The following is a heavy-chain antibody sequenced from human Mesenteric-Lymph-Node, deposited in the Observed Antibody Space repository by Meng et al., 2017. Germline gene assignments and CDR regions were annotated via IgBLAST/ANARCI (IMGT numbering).Heavy chain of an antibody. D-gene: IGHD4-17*01. CDR1: GGSISSGDYY. V-gene: IGHV4-30-4*03. Sequence: QVHLQESGRGLVKTSQTLYLTCTVSGGSISSGDYYWCWFRQPPGKGLVGIGEIYHSGRTNYNPSVKSRVSMSVDKSQNHFSLRLSSVTAADTAVYYCTTLYGDSISWGQGTLVTVSS. CDR3: TTLYGDSIS. CDR2: IYHSGRT. J-gene: IGHJ4*02.